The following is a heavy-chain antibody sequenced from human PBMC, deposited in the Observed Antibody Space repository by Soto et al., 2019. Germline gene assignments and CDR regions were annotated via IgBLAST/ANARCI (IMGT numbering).Heavy chain of an antibody. J-gene: IGHJ4*02. D-gene: IGHD2-21*02. CDR3: ATGQCDPDCYVLDS. V-gene: IGHV3-23*01. CDR1: GFSFSAYA. Sequence: GGSLRLSCAASGFSFSAYAMSWVRQAPGKGLEWVSGMTGSGGFTYYADSVKGRFTISRDNSKNTLYVKMNSLRAEDTAVYYCATGQCDPDCYVLDSWGQGTMVTVYS. CDR2: MTGSGGFT.